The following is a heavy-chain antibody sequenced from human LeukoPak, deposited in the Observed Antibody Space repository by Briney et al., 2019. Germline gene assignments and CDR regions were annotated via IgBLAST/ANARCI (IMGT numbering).Heavy chain of an antibody. CDR2: INSDGSRT. D-gene: IGHD6-13*01. V-gene: IGHV3-74*01. J-gene: IGHJ6*03. CDR1: GFTFSNYA. CDR3: ARDGSSSSWYQDYMDV. Sequence: GGSLRLSCAASGFTFSNYAMRWVRQAPGKGLVWVSRINSDGSRTSYADSVKGRFTISRDNAKNTMYLQMNSLRAEDTAVYYCARDGSSSSWYQDYMDVWGKGTTVTISS.